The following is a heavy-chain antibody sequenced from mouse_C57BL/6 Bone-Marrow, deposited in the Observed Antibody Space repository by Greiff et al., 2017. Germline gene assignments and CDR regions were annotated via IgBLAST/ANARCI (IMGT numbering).Heavy chain of an antibody. J-gene: IGHJ1*03. CDR1: GYTFTSYG. CDR2: IYPRSGNT. V-gene: IGHV1-81*01. CDR3: ARARYWYFDV. Sequence: QVQLQQSGAELARPGASVKLSCKASGYTFTSYGISWVKQRTGQGLEWIGEIYPRSGNTYYNEKFKGKATLTADKSSSTAYIELRSLTSEDSAVYFCARARYWYFDVWGTGTTVTVSS.